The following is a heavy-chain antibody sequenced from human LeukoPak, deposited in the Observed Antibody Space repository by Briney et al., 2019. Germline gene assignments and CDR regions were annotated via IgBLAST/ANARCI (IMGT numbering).Heavy chain of an antibody. CDR2: TYFRYKRYT. CDR3: ARVRTTRPPYYYSGLDV. CDR1: GDSVSGNTGA. V-gene: IGHV6-1*03. J-gene: IGHJ6*02. Sequence: SQTLSLTCALSGDSVSGNTGAWNWNRQSPSSGLEWLGRTYFRYKRYTDYASSVRGYITIHSDTSLNHFSLQLDSVTPDASAVYYCARVRTTRPPYYYSGLDVWGQGTTVTVSS. D-gene: IGHD1-14*01.